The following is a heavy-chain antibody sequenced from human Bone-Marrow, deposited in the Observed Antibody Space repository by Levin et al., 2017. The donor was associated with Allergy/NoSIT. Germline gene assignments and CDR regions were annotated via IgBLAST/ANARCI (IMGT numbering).Heavy chain of an antibody. Sequence: GGSLRLSCAASGFTFSSYSMNWVRQAPGKGLEWVSYISSSSTIIYYADSVKGRFTISRDDAKNSLYLQMNSLRDEDTAVYYCAGGGISSGWYLVDYWGQGTLVTVSS. CDR2: ISSSSTII. CDR1: GFTFSSYS. D-gene: IGHD6-19*01. V-gene: IGHV3-48*02. J-gene: IGHJ4*02. CDR3: AGGGISSGWYLVDY.